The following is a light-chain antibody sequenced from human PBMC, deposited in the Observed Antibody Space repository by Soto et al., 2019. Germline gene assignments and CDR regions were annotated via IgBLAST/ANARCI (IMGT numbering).Light chain of an antibody. J-gene: IGKJ1*01. Sequence: PGERVPPYCIASQRVDGNYLAWYLQIPGQAPRLLIHGASNRATGIPDRFSGSGSGTDFTLTISRLEPEDFAVYYCQQYGSSPLTFGQGTKVDIK. V-gene: IGKV3-20*01. CDR3: QQYGSSPLT. CDR2: GAS. CDR1: QRVDGNY.